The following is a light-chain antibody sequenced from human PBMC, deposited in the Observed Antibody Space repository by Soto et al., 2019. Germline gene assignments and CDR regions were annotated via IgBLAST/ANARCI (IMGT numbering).Light chain of an antibody. CDR1: SSYVGGYNY. V-gene: IGLV2-14*01. J-gene: IGLJ1*01. CDR2: DVS. Sequence: QYALTQPASVSGSPGQSIAISCTGTSSYVGGYNYVSWYQQHPGKAPKLIIYDVSNRPSGVSNRFSGSKSGNAASLTISGLQAEDEADYYCSSYTSSSLYVFGTGTKLTVL. CDR3: SSYTSSSLYV.